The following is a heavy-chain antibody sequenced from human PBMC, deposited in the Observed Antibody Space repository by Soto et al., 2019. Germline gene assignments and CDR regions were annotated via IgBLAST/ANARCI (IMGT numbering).Heavy chain of an antibody. D-gene: IGHD6-13*01. Sequence: ASVKVSCKASEYTFTNYAVHWVRQAPGQRLEWMGWINAGNGNTKYSQKFQGRVTFTRDTSASTVYMELSSLTFEDTAVYYCARSRAVAGSYFFDYWGKGTLVTVS. V-gene: IGHV1-3*01. J-gene: IGHJ4*02. CDR2: INAGNGNT. CDR1: EYTFTNYA. CDR3: ARSRAVAGSYFFDY.